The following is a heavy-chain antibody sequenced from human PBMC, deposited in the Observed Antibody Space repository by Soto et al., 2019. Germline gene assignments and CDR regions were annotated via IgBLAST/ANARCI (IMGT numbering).Heavy chain of an antibody. CDR3: ARGPSSSGWYGEALDY. CDR2: IYHSGST. CDR1: GYSISSGYY. D-gene: IGHD6-19*01. V-gene: IGHV4-38-2*01. Sequence: SETLSLTCAVSGYSISSGYYWGWIRQPPGKGLEWIGSIYHSGSTYYNPSLKSRVTISVDTSKNQFSLKLSSVTAADTAVYYCARGPSSSGWYGEALDYWGQGTLVTVSS. J-gene: IGHJ4*02.